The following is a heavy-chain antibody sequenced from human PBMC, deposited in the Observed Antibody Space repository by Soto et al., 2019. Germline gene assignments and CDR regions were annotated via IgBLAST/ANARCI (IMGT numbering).Heavy chain of an antibody. Sequence: PGESLKISCKGSGYSFTSYWIAWVRQMPGKGLEWMGIIYPGDSDTRYSPSFQGQVTISVDKSISTAYLQWSSLGASDAAMYYCARGSVICNDYWGQGTLVTVSS. CDR2: IYPGDSDT. CDR3: ARGSVICNDY. J-gene: IGHJ4*02. D-gene: IGHD2-21*01. V-gene: IGHV5-51*01. CDR1: GYSFTSYW.